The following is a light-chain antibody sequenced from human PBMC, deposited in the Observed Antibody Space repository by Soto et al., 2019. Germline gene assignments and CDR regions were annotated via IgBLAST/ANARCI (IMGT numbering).Light chain of an antibody. CDR2: GAS. J-gene: IGKJ5*01. CDR3: QQYNNWPSIT. CDR1: HSISNK. V-gene: IGKV3-15*01. Sequence: ERVISQSRASMSISPGETATPFCRASHSISNKLAWYQQKPGQAPRLLIYGASDRATGIPARFSGSGSGTEFTLTISSLQSEDFAVYYCQQYNNWPSITLGQATGLAI.